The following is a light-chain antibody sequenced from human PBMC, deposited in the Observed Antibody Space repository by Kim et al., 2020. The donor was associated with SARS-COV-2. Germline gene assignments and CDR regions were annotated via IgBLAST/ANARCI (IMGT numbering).Light chain of an antibody. CDR3: QQYYTYPWT. Sequence: SASVGDRISITCRASQSINQWLAWYQQKPGDAPKLLISAASSLESGVPSRFSGSASGTEFILTVSSLQPDDFATYYCQQYYTYPWTFGQGTKVDIK. CDR1: QSINQW. V-gene: IGKV1-5*01. CDR2: AAS. J-gene: IGKJ1*01.